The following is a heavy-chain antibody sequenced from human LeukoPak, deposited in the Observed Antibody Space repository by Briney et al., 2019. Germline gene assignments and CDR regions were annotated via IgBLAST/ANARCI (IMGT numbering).Heavy chain of an antibody. V-gene: IGHV3-43D*03. CDR2: ISWDGGST. CDR3: AKVYEGTYYDFWSGYRYYFDY. J-gene: IGHJ4*02. D-gene: IGHD3-3*01. CDR1: GFTFDDYA. Sequence: GGSLRLSCAASGFTFDDYAMHWVRQAPGKGLEWVSLISWDGGSTYYADSVKGRFIISRDNSKNTLYLQMNSLRAEDTAVYYCAKVYEGTYYDFWSGYRYYFDYWGQGTLVTVSS.